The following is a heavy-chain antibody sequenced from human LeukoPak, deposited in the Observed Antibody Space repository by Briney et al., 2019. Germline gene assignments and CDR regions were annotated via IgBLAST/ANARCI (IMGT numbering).Heavy chain of an antibody. CDR2: IYYSGST. Sequence: SETLSLTCTVSSGSISSYYWSWIRQPPGKGLEWLGYIYYSGSTNYNPSLKSRVTISVDTSKNQFSLKLSSVTAADTAVYYCARRKDLQLVANWYFDLWGRGTLVTVSS. CDR3: ARRKDLQLVANWYFDL. D-gene: IGHD6-13*01. J-gene: IGHJ2*01. V-gene: IGHV4-59*08. CDR1: SGSISSYY.